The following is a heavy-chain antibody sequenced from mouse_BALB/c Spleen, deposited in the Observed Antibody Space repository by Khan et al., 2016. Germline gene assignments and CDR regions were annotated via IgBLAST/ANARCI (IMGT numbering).Heavy chain of an antibody. J-gene: IGHJ4*01. V-gene: IGHV9-3-1*01. Sequence: QIQLVQSGPELKKPGETVKISCKASGYTFTNYGMNWVKLAPGKGLKWMGWIDTYTGEPTYADDFKGRFAFSLETSATTAYLQINNLKNEDTATXFCARSYRSRPGAMDYWGQETSVTVSS. D-gene: IGHD2-14*01. CDR2: IDTYTGEP. CDR3: ARSYRSRPGAMDY. CDR1: GYTFTNYG.